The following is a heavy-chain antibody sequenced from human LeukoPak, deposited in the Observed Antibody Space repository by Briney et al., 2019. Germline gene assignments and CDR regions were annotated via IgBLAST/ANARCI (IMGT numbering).Heavy chain of an antibody. CDR2: IYCSGST. V-gene: IGHV4-39*01. CDR1: GGSISSSSYY. CDR3: ATTTVTTSSSYYFDY. Sequence: EPSETLSLTCTVSGGSISSSSYYWGWIRQPPGKGLEWIGSIYCSGSTYYNPSLKSRVTISVDTSKNQFSLKLSSVTAADTAVYYCATTTVTTSSSYYFDYWGQGTLVTVSS. D-gene: IGHD4-17*01. J-gene: IGHJ4*02.